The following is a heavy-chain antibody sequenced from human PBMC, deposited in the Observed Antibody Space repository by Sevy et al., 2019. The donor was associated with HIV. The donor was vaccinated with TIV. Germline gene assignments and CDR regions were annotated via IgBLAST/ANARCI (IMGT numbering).Heavy chain of an antibody. CDR3: ARDRGWYYYGSGSPEEYYSMDV. Sequence: GGSLRLSCAASGFTFSRYTMHWVRQAPGKGLEWVAVISFDGGNKYYADSVKGRFTISRDNSKNTLYLQMNSLRAVDTAVYYCARDRGWYYYGSGSPEEYYSMDVWGQGTTVTVSS. J-gene: IGHJ6*02. D-gene: IGHD3-10*01. CDR1: GFTFSRYT. V-gene: IGHV3-30-3*01. CDR2: ISFDGGNK.